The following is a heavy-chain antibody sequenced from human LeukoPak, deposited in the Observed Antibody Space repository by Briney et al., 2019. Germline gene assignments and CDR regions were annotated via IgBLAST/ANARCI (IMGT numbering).Heavy chain of an antibody. Sequence: ASVKLSCKASGYTFTGYYMHRVRKAPGQGLEWMGWINPNSGGTNYAQKFQGRVTMTRDTSISTAYMELSRLRSDDTAVYYCARYCSGGSCYNAFDIWGQGTMVTVSS. D-gene: IGHD2-15*01. V-gene: IGHV1-2*02. CDR2: INPNSGGT. J-gene: IGHJ3*02. CDR3: ARYCSGGSCYNAFDI. CDR1: GYTFTGYY.